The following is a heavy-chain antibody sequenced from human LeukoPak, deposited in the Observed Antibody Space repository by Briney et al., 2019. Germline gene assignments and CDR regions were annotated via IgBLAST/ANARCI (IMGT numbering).Heavy chain of an antibody. CDR2: IYYSGST. CDR3: ARTMRDYDSSGYYYLDAFDI. Sequence: PSQTLSLTCTVSGGSISSGDYYWSWIRLPPGQGLEWIGYIYYSGSTYYNPSLKSRVTISVDTSKNQFSLKLSSVTADDKAVYYCARTMRDYDSSGYYYLDAFDIWGQGTMVTVSS. D-gene: IGHD3-22*01. V-gene: IGHV4-30-4*01. CDR1: GGSISSGDYY. J-gene: IGHJ3*02.